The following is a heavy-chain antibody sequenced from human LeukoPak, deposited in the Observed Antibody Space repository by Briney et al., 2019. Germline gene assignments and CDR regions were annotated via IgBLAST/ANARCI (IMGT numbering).Heavy chain of an antibody. J-gene: IGHJ6*03. Sequence: PGRSLRLSCAASGFTFSSYGMHWVRQAPGKGLEWVAVIWYDGSNKYYADSVKGRFTISRDNSKNTLYLQMDSLRAEDTAPYYCAKTTLSPHRSSSGPRRGSLSYYYYMDVWGGGTTVTVSS. D-gene: IGHD6-6*01. V-gene: IGHV3-33*06. CDR1: GFTFSSYG. CDR3: AKTTLSPHRSSSGPRRGSLSYYYYMDV. CDR2: IWYDGSNK.